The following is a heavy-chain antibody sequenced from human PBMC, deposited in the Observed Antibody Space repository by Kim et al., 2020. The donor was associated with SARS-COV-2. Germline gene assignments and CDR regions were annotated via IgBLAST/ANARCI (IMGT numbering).Heavy chain of an antibody. D-gene: IGHD3-22*01. CDR3: ARDTYYYDSSGYPLGY. Sequence: SLKSRVTISVDTSKKQFSLKLSAVTAADTAVYYCARDTYYYDSSGYPLGYWGQGTLVTVSS. V-gene: IGHV4-34*01. J-gene: IGHJ4*02.